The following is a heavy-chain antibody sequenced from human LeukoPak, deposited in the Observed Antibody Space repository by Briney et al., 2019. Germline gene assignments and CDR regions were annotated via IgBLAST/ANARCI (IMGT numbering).Heavy chain of an antibody. J-gene: IGHJ4*02. V-gene: IGHV3-23*01. Sequence: GGSLRLSCAASGFTFSSYAMSWVRQAPGKGLEWISTITVDDVTYYAASVKGRFTISRYNSRNTLSLQMTSLRAEASAVYYCAKTRWRWRRKYFVFWGQGSRVIVSA. D-gene: IGHD5-24*01. CDR3: AKTRWRWRRKYFVF. CDR1: GFTFSSYA. CDR2: ITVDDVT.